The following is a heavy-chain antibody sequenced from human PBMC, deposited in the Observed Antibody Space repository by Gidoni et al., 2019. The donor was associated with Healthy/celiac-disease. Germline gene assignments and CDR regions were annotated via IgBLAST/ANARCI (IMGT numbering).Heavy chain of an antibody. CDR3: TTSSGRYDFDY. CDR1: GCTFSNAG. CDR2: IKSKSDGGTT. Sequence: EVQLVESGGGLVKPGGSLRLHCAASGCTFSNAGMSWVRQAPGKGLEWVGRIKSKSDGGTTDYAAPVKGRFTISRDDSKNTLYLQMNSLKTEDTAVYYCTTSSGRYDFDYWGQGTLVTVSS. D-gene: IGHD1-26*01. V-gene: IGHV3-15*01. J-gene: IGHJ4*02.